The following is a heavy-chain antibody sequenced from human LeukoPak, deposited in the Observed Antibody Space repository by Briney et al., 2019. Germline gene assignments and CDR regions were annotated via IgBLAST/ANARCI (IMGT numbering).Heavy chain of an antibody. Sequence: SETLSLTCTVSGGSISSYYWSWIRQPAGKGLEWIGRIYSTGSTNYNPSLKSRVTMSVDTSKNQFSLRLRSVTAADTAVYYCAGQIASAGTAGFDFWGQGALVTVSS. V-gene: IGHV4-4*07. CDR1: GGSISSYY. D-gene: IGHD6-13*01. CDR3: AGQIASAGTAGFDF. J-gene: IGHJ4*02. CDR2: IYSTGST.